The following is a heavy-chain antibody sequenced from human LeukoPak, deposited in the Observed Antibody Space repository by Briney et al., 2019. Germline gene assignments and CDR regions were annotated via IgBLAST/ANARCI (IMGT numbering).Heavy chain of an antibody. J-gene: IGHJ4*02. CDR3: AREYYDSSGYYSYYFDY. V-gene: IGHV1-2*02. Sequence: RASVKVSCKASGYTFTGYYMHWVRQAPGQGLEWMGWISPNSGGTNYAQNFQGRVTMTRDTFIRTAYMELSRLQSDTTAVYYSAREYYDSSGYYSYYFDYWGQGTLVTVSS. D-gene: IGHD3-22*01. CDR1: GYTFTGYY. CDR2: ISPNSGGT.